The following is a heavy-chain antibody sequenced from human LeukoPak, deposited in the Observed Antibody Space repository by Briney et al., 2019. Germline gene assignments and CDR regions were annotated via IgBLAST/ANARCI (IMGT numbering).Heavy chain of an antibody. CDR2: SYYSGTT. J-gene: IGHJ4*02. Sequence: EASETLSLTCNVSGVSITSHSWNWIRQSPGKGLEWIGYSYYSGTTNYSPSPKSRLTISLDTSKNQISLKLTSMPAADTAVDYYARARIAGGGTVDYWGQGTLVTVSS. CDR3: ARARIAGGGTVDY. D-gene: IGHD6-13*01. V-gene: IGHV4-59*11. CDR1: GVSITSHS.